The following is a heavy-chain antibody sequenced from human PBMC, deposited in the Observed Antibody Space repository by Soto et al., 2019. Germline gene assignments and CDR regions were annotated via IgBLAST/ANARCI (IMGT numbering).Heavy chain of an antibody. CDR2: IIRIFGTA. Sequence: QVQLVQSGAEVKKPGSSVKVSCKASGGTFSSYAISWVRQAPGQGLEWMGGIIRIFGTADYAQKFQGRVTXTPDASTRPAYMELSSLRSEATAVYYCATPPAGYYYYGMDVWGQGTTVTVSS. V-gene: IGHV1-69*05. CDR1: GGTFSSYA. J-gene: IGHJ6*02. CDR3: ATPPAGYYYYGMDV.